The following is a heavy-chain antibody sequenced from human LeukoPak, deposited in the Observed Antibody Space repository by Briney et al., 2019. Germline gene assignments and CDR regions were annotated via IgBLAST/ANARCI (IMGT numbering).Heavy chain of an antibody. CDR3: ARAHIAAAVDYYYGMDV. CDR2: ISSSSSYI. D-gene: IGHD6-13*01. V-gene: IGHV3-21*01. Sequence: GGSLRLSCAASGFTFSSFTMNWVRQAPGKGLEWVSSISSSSSYIYYADSVKGRFTISRDNAKNSLYLQMNSLRAEDTAVYYCARAHIAAAVDYYYGMDVRGQGTTVTVSS. CDR1: GFTFSSFT. J-gene: IGHJ6*02.